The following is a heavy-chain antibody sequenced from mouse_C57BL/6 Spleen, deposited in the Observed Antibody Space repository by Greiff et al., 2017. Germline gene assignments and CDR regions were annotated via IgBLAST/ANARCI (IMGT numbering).Heavy chain of an antibody. Sequence: EVQLQQSGPELVKPGASVKISCTVSGYTFTDYYMNWVQQSHGKSLEWIGDINPNNGGTRYNQKIKGKATLTVDKSSSTAYMGLRSLTSEDSAVYYCARPNDGQFAYWGQGTLVTVSA. CDR3: ARPNDGQFAY. CDR2: INPNNGGT. V-gene: IGHV1-26*01. J-gene: IGHJ3*01. D-gene: IGHD2-3*01. CDR1: GYTFTDYY.